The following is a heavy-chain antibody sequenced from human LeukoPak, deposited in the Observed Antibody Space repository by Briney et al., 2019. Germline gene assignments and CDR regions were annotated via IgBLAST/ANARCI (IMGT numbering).Heavy chain of an antibody. D-gene: IGHD3-3*01. Sequence: GGPLRLSCAASGFTFSGSAMHWVRQASGKGLEWVGRIRSKANSYATAYAASVKGRFTISRDDSKNTAYLQMNSLKTEDTAVYYCTRLPRDDFWSGYYRAPNWFDPWGQGTPVTVSS. J-gene: IGHJ5*02. V-gene: IGHV3-73*01. CDR3: TRLPRDDFWSGYYRAPNWFDP. CDR1: GFTFSGSA. CDR2: IRSKANSYAT.